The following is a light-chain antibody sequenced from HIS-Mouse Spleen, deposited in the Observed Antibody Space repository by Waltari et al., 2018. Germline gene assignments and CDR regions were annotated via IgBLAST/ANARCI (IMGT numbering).Light chain of an antibody. V-gene: IGKV1-17*03. Sequence: DIQMAQAPSAMSASGEYRGTITCRASQGISNYLAWFQQKPGKVPKRLIYPASSLQSGVPSRFSGSGSGTEFTLTLSSLQSDDFANYYCLQHTSYPITFGQGKRLEIK. J-gene: IGKJ5*01. CDR1: QGISNY. CDR2: PAS. CDR3: LQHTSYPIT.